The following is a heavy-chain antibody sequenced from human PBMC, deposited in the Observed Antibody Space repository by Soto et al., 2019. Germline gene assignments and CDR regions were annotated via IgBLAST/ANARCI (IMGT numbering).Heavy chain of an antibody. J-gene: IGHJ5*02. CDR1: XGSISKFY. CDR2: VYATGTT. CDR3: VRDGSKTLRDWFDP. V-gene: IGHV4-4*07. Sequence: TLSLTCSVSXGSISKFYWSWIRKTAGKGLEWMGRVYATGTTDYNPSLRSRVAMSVDISKKTFSLRLTSVTAADTGVYYCVRDGSKTLRDWFDPWGQGKLVTV. D-gene: IGHD4-17*01.